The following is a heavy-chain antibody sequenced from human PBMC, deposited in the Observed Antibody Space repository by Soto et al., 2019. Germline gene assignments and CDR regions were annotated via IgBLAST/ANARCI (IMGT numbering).Heavy chain of an antibody. D-gene: IGHD3-3*01. V-gene: IGHV3-33*01. CDR1: GFTFSNYG. CDR2: TWYDGNKK. CDR3: ARDLSYLEWNYYGMDV. J-gene: IGHJ6*02. Sequence: QVQLVESGGGVVQPGRSLRLSCAASGFTFSNYGMHWVRQAPGKGLEWVAGTWYDGNKKYYIDSVKGRFTISRDNSRDTLYLQMNGLRVEDSAVYYCARDLSYLEWNYYGMDVWGQGTTVTVSS.